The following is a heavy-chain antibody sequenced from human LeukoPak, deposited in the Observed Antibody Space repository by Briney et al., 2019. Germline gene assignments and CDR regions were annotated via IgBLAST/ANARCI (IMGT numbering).Heavy chain of an antibody. CDR1: GYSFTSYW. V-gene: IGHV5-51*01. J-gene: IGHJ3*02. CDR3: ARLSDVYYDSSGYYLDAFDI. Sequence: GESLKISCKGSGYSFTSYWIGWVRQMPGKGLEWMGIIYPGDSDTRYSPSFQGQVTISADKPISTAYLQWSSLKASDTAMYYCARLSDVYYDSSGYYLDAFDIWGQGTMVTVSS. CDR2: IYPGDSDT. D-gene: IGHD3-22*01.